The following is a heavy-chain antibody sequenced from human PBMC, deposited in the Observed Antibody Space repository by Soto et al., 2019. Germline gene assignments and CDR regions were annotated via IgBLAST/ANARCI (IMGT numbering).Heavy chain of an antibody. Sequence: ASVKVSCKASGYTFTGYYMHWVRQAPGQGLEWMGWINPNSGGTNYAQKFQGWVTMTRDTSISTAYMELSRLRSDDTAVYYCARDGGGGIIAAAMSQYYYYYGMDVWGQGTTVTLSS. D-gene: IGHD6-25*01. V-gene: IGHV1-2*04. CDR2: INPNSGGT. CDR1: GYTFTGYY. CDR3: ARDGGGGIIAAAMSQYYYYYGMDV. J-gene: IGHJ6*02.